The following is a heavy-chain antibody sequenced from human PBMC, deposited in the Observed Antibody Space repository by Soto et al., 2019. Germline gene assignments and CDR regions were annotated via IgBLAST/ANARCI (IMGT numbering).Heavy chain of an antibody. CDR1: GGSISSYY. D-gene: IGHD3-10*01. J-gene: IGHJ6*02. CDR3: ARAGGYGSGSYYSPNYYYYYGMDV. Sequence: PSETLSLTCTVSGGSISSYYWSWIRQPPGKGLEWIGYIYYSGSTNYNPSLKSRVTISVDTSKNQFSLKLSSVTAADTAVYYCARAGGYGSGSYYSPNYYYYYGMDVWGQGTTVTVSS. CDR2: IYYSGST. V-gene: IGHV4-59*01.